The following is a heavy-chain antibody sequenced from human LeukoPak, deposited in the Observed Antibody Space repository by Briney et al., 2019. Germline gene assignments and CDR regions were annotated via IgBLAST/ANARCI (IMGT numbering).Heavy chain of an antibody. CDR3: ARVWREGYELEVFYFDY. CDR1: GFTFSSYS. D-gene: IGHD6-13*01. CDR2: ISSSSSYI. V-gene: IGHV3-21*01. Sequence: PGGSLRLSCAASGFTFSSYSMNWVRQAPGKGLEWVSSISSSSSYIYYADSMKGRFTISRDNAKNSLYLQMNSLRAEDTAVYYCARVWREGYELEVFYFDYWGQGTLVTVSS. J-gene: IGHJ4*02.